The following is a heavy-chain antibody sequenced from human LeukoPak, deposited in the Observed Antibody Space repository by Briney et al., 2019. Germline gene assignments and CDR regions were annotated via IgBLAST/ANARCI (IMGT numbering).Heavy chain of an antibody. Sequence: GASVKVSCKASGGTFSRYGISWVRQAPGQGLEWMGRIIPILGITNYAQKFQGRVTITADKSTTTAYMELSSLRSEDTAVYFCARGFESSTSYVSDFDSWGQGSLVTVSS. CDR2: IIPILGIT. J-gene: IGHJ4*02. CDR1: GGTFSRYG. CDR3: ARGFESSTSYVSDFDS. D-gene: IGHD3-16*01. V-gene: IGHV1-69*04.